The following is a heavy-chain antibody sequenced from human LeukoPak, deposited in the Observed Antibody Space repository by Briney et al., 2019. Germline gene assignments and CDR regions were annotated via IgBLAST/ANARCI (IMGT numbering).Heavy chain of an antibody. Sequence: ASVKVSCKASGYTFTSYGISWVRQAPGQGLEWMGWISAYNGNTNYAQKLQGRVTMTTDTSTSTAYMELRSLRSDNTAVYYCARDFGAIAAAGTVWDYWGQGTLVTVSS. D-gene: IGHD6-13*01. J-gene: IGHJ4*02. CDR3: ARDFGAIAAAGTVWDY. CDR2: ISAYNGNT. V-gene: IGHV1-18*01. CDR1: GYTFTSYG.